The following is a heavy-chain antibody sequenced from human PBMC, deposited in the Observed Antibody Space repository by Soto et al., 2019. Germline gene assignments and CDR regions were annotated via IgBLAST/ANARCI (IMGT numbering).Heavy chain of an antibody. CDR1: GGTFSSYA. CDR2: IIPIFGTA. D-gene: IGHD3-3*01. Sequence: GALVKVSCKASGGTFSSYAISWVRQAPGQGLEWMGGIIPIFGTANYAQKFQGRVTITADESTSTAYMELSSLRSEDTAVYYCASSLGGVIPLYYFDYWGQGTLVTVSS. CDR3: ASSLGGVIPLYYFDY. J-gene: IGHJ4*02. V-gene: IGHV1-69*13.